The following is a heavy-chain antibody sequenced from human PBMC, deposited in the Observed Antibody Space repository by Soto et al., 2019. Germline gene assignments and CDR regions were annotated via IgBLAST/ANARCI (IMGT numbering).Heavy chain of an antibody. CDR3: ARGRTYYYDSRGYYPFDY. Sequence: GASVKVSCKASGYTFSSSDINWVRQATGQGLEWMGWMNPNSGNTGYAQKFQGRVTMTRNTSISTAYMELSSLRSEDTAVYYCARGRTYYYDSRGYYPFDYWGQGTLVTVSS. J-gene: IGHJ4*02. CDR2: MNPNSGNT. D-gene: IGHD3-22*01. V-gene: IGHV1-8*01. CDR1: GYTFSSSD.